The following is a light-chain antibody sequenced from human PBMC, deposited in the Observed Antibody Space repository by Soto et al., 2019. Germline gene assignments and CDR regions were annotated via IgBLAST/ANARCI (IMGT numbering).Light chain of an antibody. J-gene: IGLJ3*02. CDR3: SSFASCNTWV. V-gene: IGLV2-8*01. Sequence: QSALTQPPSASGSPGQSVTISCTGTSSDVGAYNYVSWYQQHAGKAPKLVIYEVTKRPSGVPDRFAGSKSANTASLTVSGLQADDEADYYCSSFASCNTWVFGGGTKLPVL. CDR2: EVT. CDR1: SSDVGAYNY.